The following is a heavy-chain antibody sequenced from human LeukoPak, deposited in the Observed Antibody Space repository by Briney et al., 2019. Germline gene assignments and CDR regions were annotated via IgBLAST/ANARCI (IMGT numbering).Heavy chain of an antibody. V-gene: IGHV1-18*01. CDR3: ARDAVGARAFDF. CDR2: GSTFNGHR. D-gene: IGHD1-26*01. J-gene: IGHJ3*01. Sequence: GASVKVSCKASGYTFTDYGIHWVRQAPGQELEWISWGSTFNGHRLYGQRFQGRATMTTDPSTTTVYMELTSLTSDDTALYYCARDAVGARAFDFWGQGTMVIVSS. CDR1: GYTFTDYG.